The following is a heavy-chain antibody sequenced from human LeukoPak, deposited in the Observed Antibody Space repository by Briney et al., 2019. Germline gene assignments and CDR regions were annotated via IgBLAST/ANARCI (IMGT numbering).Heavy chain of an antibody. CDR1: GGSISSSSYY. CDR2: IYYSGST. J-gene: IGHJ4*02. D-gene: IGHD3-22*01. V-gene: IGHV4-39*07. CDR3: AREEENYYDSSGSFDY. Sequence: PSETLSLTCTVSGGSISSSSYYWGWIRQPPGKGLEWIGSIYYSGSTYYNPSLKSRVTISLDTSKNQFSLKLSSVTAADTAVYYCAREEENYYDSSGSFDYWGQGTLVTVSS.